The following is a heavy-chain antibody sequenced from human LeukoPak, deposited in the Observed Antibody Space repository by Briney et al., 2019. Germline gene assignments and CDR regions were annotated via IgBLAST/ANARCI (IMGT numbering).Heavy chain of an antibody. Sequence: GGSLRLSCAASGFTFSSYAMHWVRQAPGKGLEWAAVISYDGSNKYYADSVKGRFTISRDNSKNTLYLQMNSLRAEDTAVYYCARDGKTTYYDILTDWFDYWGQGTLVTVSS. CDR2: ISYDGSNK. CDR3: ARDGKTTYYDILTDWFDY. V-gene: IGHV3-30*04. J-gene: IGHJ4*02. CDR1: GFTFSSYA. D-gene: IGHD3-9*01.